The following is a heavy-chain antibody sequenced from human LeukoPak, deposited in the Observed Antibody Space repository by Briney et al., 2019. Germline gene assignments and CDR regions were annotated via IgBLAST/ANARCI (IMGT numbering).Heavy chain of an antibody. D-gene: IGHD1-20*01. CDR1: GGSMSSYY. V-gene: IGHV4-59*08. CDR3: ARLPITGTSDYYYYGMDV. CDR2: IYYSGST. Sequence: SETLSLTCTVSGGSMSSYYWSWIRQPPGKGLEWIGYIYYSGSTNYNPSLKSRVTISVDTSKNQFSLKLSSVTAADTAVYYCARLPITGTSDYYYYGMDVWGQGTTVTVSS. J-gene: IGHJ6*02.